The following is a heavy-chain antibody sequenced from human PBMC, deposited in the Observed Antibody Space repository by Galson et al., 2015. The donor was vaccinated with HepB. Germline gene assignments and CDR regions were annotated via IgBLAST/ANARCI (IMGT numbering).Heavy chain of an antibody. CDR3: ARDRSAEWFDRYFLDY. CDR1: GFTFRSYA. D-gene: IGHD3-3*01. V-gene: IGHV3-30*04. CDR2: LSSDGSKK. J-gene: IGHJ4*02. Sequence: SLRLSCAAFGFTFRSYAMHWVRQAPGKGLEWVAVLSSDGSKKYNADSVKGRFTISRDNSKNTVYLQMNSLGTEDTAVYYCARDRSAEWFDRYFLDYWGQGTLVTVSS.